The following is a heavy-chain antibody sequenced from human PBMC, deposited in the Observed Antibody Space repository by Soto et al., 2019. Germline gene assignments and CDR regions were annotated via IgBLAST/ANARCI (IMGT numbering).Heavy chain of an antibody. CDR1: GFTFTRYS. V-gene: IGHV3-21*06. CDR2: ISSTTNYI. CDR3: ARESEDLTSNFDY. Sequence: GGSLRLSCAASGFTFTRYSMNWVHQAPGKGLEWVSSISSTTNYIYYGDSMKGRFTISRDNAKNSLYLEMNSLRAEDTAVYYCARESEDLTSNFDYWGQGTLVTVSS. J-gene: IGHJ4*02.